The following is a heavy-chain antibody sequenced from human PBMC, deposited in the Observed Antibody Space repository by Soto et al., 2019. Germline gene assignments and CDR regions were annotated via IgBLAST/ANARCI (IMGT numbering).Heavy chain of an antibody. CDR2: ISTDGSGT. V-gene: IGHV3-74*01. CDR1: GFTFSDWW. CDR3: AREYYSSGNT. D-gene: IGHD3-10*01. Sequence: GGSLRLSCVASGFTFSDWWMFWVRQAPGKGLVWVSRISTDGSGTWYSDSVRGRFTISRDNARNMMFLQMSSLGAEDTAVYYCAREYYSSGNTWGQGTMVTVSS. J-gene: IGHJ5*02.